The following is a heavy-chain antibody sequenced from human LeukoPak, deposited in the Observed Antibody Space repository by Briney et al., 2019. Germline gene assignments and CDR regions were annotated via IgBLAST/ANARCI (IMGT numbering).Heavy chain of an antibody. D-gene: IGHD6-19*01. Sequence: ASVKVSCKASGYTFTSYGISWVRQAPGQGLEWMGWISAYNGNTNYAQKLQGRVTMTIDTSTSTAYMELRSLRSDNTAVYYCARDQYSSGWYWFDPWGQGTLVTVSS. CDR2: ISAYNGNT. CDR3: ARDQYSSGWYWFDP. V-gene: IGHV1-18*01. J-gene: IGHJ5*02. CDR1: GYTFTSYG.